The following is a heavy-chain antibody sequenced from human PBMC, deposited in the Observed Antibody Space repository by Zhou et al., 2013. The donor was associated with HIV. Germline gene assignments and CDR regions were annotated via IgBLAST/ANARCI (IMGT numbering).Heavy chain of an antibody. V-gene: IGHV3-7*01. Sequence: EVQLVESGGDLVQPGGSLRLSCAASGFTFSSYWMSWVRQAPGKGLEWVANIKQDGSEKYYVDSVKGRFTISRDNAKNSLYLQMNSLRAEDTAVYYCARGKAAGIYYYYYYMDVWGKRDHGHRLL. J-gene: IGHJ6*03. CDR1: GFTFSSYW. CDR2: IKQDGSEK. D-gene: IGHD6-13*01. CDR3: ARGKAAGIYYYYYYMDV.